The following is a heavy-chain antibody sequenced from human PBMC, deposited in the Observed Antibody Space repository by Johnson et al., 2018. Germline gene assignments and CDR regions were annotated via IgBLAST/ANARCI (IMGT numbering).Heavy chain of an antibody. CDR3: ARDADTSSHYSRFDP. Sequence: QVQLVESGGGVVQPGKSLTLSCATSGFTFSHYGIHWVRQAPGKGLQWLAVVWFDGTKKYYADSVKGRFTISKDNSKNTVYLQMNSLRADATAVYYCARDADTSSHYSRFDPWGQGSLVTVSS. J-gene: IGHJ5*02. V-gene: IGHV3-33*01. D-gene: IGHD3-22*01. CDR1: GFTFSHYG. CDR2: VWFDGTKK.